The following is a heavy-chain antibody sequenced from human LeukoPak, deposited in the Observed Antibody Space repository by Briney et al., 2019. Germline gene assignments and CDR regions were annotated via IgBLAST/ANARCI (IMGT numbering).Heavy chain of an antibody. CDR1: GFTFRSYW. Sequence: PGGSLRLSCAASGFTFRSYWMSWVRQAPGKGLEWVANMKLDGSEEYYVDSVKGRFTISSDNAKNSLYLQMNSLRVDDTAVYYGARWARYCSSGSCYSWFDPWGQGTLVTVSS. D-gene: IGHD2-15*01. V-gene: IGHV3-7*01. CDR2: MKLDGSEE. J-gene: IGHJ5*02. CDR3: ARWARYCSSGSCYSWFDP.